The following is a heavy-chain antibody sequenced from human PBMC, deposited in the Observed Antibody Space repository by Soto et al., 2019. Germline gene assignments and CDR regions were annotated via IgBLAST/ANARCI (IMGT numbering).Heavy chain of an antibody. CDR3: ARGGCSGGSCYSH. Sequence: QVQLVQSGAEVKKPGSSVKVSCKASGGTFSSYTISWVRQAPGQGLEWMGRIIPILGIANYAQKFQGRVTITAAKSTSTAYMELSSLRSEDTAVYYCARGGCSGGSCYSHWGQGTLVTVSS. D-gene: IGHD2-15*01. CDR2: IIPILGIA. CDR1: GGTFSSYT. J-gene: IGHJ4*02. V-gene: IGHV1-69*02.